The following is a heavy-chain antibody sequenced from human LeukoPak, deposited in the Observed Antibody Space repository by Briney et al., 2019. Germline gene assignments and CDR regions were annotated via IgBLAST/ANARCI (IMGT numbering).Heavy chain of an antibody. CDR1: GGSISSGDYY. J-gene: IGHJ6*02. CDR3: ARERFGAYGMDV. Sequence: PAETLSLTCTVSGGSISSGDYYWSWIRQPPGKGLEWIGYIYYSGSTYHNPSLKSRVTISVDTSKNQFSLKLSSVTAADTAVYYCARERFGAYGMDVWGQGTTVTVSS. V-gene: IGHV4-30-4*01. CDR2: IYYSGST. D-gene: IGHD3-10*01.